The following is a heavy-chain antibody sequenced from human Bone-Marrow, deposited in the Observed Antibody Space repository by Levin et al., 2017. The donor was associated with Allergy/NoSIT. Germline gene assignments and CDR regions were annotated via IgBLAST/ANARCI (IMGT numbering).Heavy chain of an antibody. J-gene: IGHJ5*01. Sequence: GGSLRLSCSVSGFIFSNYAMSWVRQAPEKGLEWVAAISGSGAVTNYAESVKGRFTISRDNSKNTLFLEMNSLRAEDTAVYYCAKDRGYSSGWAFDSWGHGTLITDSS. CDR3: AKDRGYSSGWAFDS. CDR1: GFIFSNYA. D-gene: IGHD6-19*01. V-gene: IGHV3-23*01. CDR2: ISGSGAVT.